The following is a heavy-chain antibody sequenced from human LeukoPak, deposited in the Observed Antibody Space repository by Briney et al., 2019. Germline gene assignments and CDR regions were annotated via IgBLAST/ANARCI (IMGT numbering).Heavy chain of an antibody. CDR3: ASLGDTTYIVAPIY. CDR2: IHPANSNT. J-gene: IGHJ4*02. Sequence: GESLKISCEASGYSFTTYWIGWLRQMPGKGLEWMGVIHPANSNTRYSPSFQGQVTISVDKSISTAYLQWSSLKASDTAIYYCASLGDTTYIVAPIYWGQGTLVTVPS. D-gene: IGHD5-12*01. CDR1: GYSFTTYW. V-gene: IGHV5-51*01.